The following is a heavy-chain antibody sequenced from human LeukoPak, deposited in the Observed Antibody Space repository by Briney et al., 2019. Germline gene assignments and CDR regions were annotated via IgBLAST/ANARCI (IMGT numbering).Heavy chain of an antibody. CDR1: GFTFSSYA. CDR3: AKDIPPSPHYYDTSGYDY. V-gene: IGHV3-23*01. J-gene: IGHJ4*02. Sequence: GGSLRLSCAASGFTFSSYAMTWVRQAPGKGLEWVSAISGSGGTTYYADSVKGRFTISRDNSKNTLYLQMNSLRAEDTAVYYCAKDIPPSPHYYDTSGYDYWGQGTLVTVSS. D-gene: IGHD3-22*01. CDR2: ISGSGGTT.